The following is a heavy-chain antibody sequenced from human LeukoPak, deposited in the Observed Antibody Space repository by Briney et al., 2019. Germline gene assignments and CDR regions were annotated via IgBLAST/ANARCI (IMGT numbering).Heavy chain of an antibody. CDR1: GYSISSISSTYY. D-gene: IGHD4-23*01. J-gene: IGHJ4*02. Sequence: PSETLSLTCTVSGYSISSISSTYYWGWVRQSLGKGLEWIGSLYHSGTTYYNPSLQSRVTISIDTSKNQFSLKLSSVTAADTAVYYCARLRVQNYGGNWGFDYWGQGTLVTVSS. CDR3: ARLRVQNYGGNWGFDY. V-gene: IGHV4-38-2*02. CDR2: LYHSGTT.